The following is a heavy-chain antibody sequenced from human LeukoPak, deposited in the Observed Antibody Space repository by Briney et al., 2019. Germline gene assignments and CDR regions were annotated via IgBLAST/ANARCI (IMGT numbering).Heavy chain of an antibody. Sequence: GSLRLSCAASGFTFSSYSMNWVRQAPGKGLEWVASISSSSTYIYYADSVKGRFTISRDSAKNSLYLQMNSLRAEDMAVYYCARVYSGSYCADYWGQGTLVTVSS. CDR1: GFTFSSYS. CDR3: ARVYSGSYCADY. CDR2: ISSSSTYI. V-gene: IGHV3-21*01. J-gene: IGHJ4*02. D-gene: IGHD1-26*01.